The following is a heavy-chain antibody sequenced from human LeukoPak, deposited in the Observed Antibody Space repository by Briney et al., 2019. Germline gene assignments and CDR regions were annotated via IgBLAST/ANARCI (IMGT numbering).Heavy chain of an antibody. J-gene: IGHJ5*02. D-gene: IGHD6-13*01. Sequence: SGTLSLTCAVSGGSISSGDYSWSWIRQPPEKGLEWIGSIHHSGSTNYNPSLKSRVTISVDTSKNQFSLKLNSVTAADTAVYYCARARIAAPGRLRVIWFDPWGQGTLVTVSS. CDR2: IHHSGST. V-gene: IGHV4-30-2*03. CDR3: ARARIAAPGRLRVIWFDP. CDR1: GGSISSGDYS.